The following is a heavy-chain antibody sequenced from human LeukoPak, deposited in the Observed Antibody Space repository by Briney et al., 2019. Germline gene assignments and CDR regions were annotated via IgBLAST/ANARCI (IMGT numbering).Heavy chain of an antibody. CDR3: ALLRYFDWLLEEYYFDY. CDR1: GGSFSGYY. D-gene: IGHD3-9*01. V-gene: IGHV4-34*01. Sequence: PSETLSLTCAVYGGSFSGYYWSWIRQPPGKGLEWIGEINHSGSTNYNPSLKSRVTISVDTSKNQFSLKLSSVTAADTAVYYCALLRYFDWLLEEYYFDYWGQGTLVTVSS. J-gene: IGHJ4*02. CDR2: INHSGST.